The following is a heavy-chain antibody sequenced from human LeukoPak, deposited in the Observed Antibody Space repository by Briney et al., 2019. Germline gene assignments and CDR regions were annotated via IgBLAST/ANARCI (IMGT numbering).Heavy chain of an antibody. CDR3: VRDHNYYFGY. CDR2: ITTSIDII. V-gene: IGHV3-48*02. CDR1: GFTLSSYN. J-gene: IGHJ4*02. Sequence: GGSLRLSCAASGFTLSSYNMNWVRQAPGKGLEWISYITTSIDIISYADSVKGRFTISRDNAKNSLYLQMDGLRDEDTAVYYCVRDHNYYFGYWGQGILVTVSA.